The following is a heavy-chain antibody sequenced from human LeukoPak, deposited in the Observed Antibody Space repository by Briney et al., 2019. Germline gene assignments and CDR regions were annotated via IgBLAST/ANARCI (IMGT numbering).Heavy chain of an antibody. CDR1: GGTFSSYA. CDR3: AAGVYSSSLGGIFFDY. D-gene: IGHD6-6*01. Sequence: GASVKVSCKASGGTFSSYAISWVRQAPGQGLEWMGGIIPIFGAANYAQKFQGRVTITTDESTSTAYMELSSLRSEDTAVYYCAAGVYSSSLGGIFFDYWGQGTLVTVSS. V-gene: IGHV1-69*05. J-gene: IGHJ4*02. CDR2: IIPIFGAA.